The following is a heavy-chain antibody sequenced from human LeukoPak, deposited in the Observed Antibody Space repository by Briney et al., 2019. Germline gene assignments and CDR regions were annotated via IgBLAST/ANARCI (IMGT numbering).Heavy chain of an antibody. J-gene: IGHJ4*02. V-gene: IGHV3-23*01. CDR3: AKYDGVATNLYFDY. D-gene: IGHD5-12*01. CDR2: ISGSGGRT. CDR1: GFTFSSSA. Sequence: GGSLRLSCAASGFTFSSSAMSWVRQAPGKGLEWVSSISGSGGRTDYGDSVKGRFTISRDNSKNTLYLQMNSLRAEDTAVYYCAKYDGVATNLYFDYWGQGTLVTVSS.